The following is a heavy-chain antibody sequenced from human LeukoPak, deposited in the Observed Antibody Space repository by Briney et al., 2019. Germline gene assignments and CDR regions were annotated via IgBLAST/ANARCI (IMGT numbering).Heavy chain of an antibody. D-gene: IGHD6-13*01. CDR1: GGSISSSSYY. Sequence: SETLSLTCTVSGGSISSSSYYWGWIRQPPGKGLEWIGSIYYSGSTYYNPSLKSRVTISVDTSKDQFSLKLSSVTAADTAVYYCARRPIAAAAHDNWGQGTLVTVSS. J-gene: IGHJ4*02. V-gene: IGHV4-39*01. CDR2: IYYSGST. CDR3: ARRPIAAAAHDN.